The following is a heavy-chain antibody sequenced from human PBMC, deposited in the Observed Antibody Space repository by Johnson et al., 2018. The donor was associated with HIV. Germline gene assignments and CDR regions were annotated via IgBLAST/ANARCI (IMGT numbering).Heavy chain of an antibody. J-gene: IGHJ3*01. D-gene: IGHD5-18*01. CDR3: ATERLLHDAFDF. Sequence: QVQLVESGGGLVKPGGSLRLSCAASGFTFSSYGMHWVRQAPGKGLEWVAVISYDGKNKYYADSVKGRFTISIDKSKNTMYLQMNSLRDEDTAVYHCATERLLHDAFDFWGQGTMVTVSS. CDR1: GFTFSSYG. V-gene: IGHV3-30*03. CDR2: ISYDGKNK.